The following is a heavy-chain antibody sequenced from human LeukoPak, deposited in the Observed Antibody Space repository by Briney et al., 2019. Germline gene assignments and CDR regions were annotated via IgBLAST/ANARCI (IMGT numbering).Heavy chain of an antibody. D-gene: IGHD4-17*01. J-gene: IGHJ4*02. CDR1: GYTFTSYG. Sequence: GASVKVSCKASGYTFTSYGISWVRQAPGQGPEWMGWIATYNGNTNYAQKFQGRVTMTTDTSTSTVYMELRSLRSDDTAVYYCARNGDYVVHYDYWGQGTLVTVSS. CDR2: IATYNGNT. V-gene: IGHV1-18*01. CDR3: ARNGDYVVHYDY.